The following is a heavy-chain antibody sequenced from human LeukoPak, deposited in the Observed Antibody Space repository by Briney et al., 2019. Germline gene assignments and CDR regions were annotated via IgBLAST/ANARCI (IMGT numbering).Heavy chain of an antibody. Sequence: PSETLSLTCAVYGGSFSGYYWSWIRQPPGKGLEWIGEINHSGSTNYNPSLKSRVTISVDTSKNQFSLKLSSVTAADTAVYYCARGKYGMDVWGQGTTVTVS. CDR1: GGSFSGYY. J-gene: IGHJ6*02. CDR2: INHSGST. V-gene: IGHV4-34*01. CDR3: ARGKYGMDV.